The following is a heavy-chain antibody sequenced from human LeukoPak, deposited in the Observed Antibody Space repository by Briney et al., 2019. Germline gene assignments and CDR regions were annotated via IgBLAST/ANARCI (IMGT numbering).Heavy chain of an antibody. D-gene: IGHD2-2*01. J-gene: IGHJ4*02. Sequence: SETLSLTCTVSGGSISSGGYYWSWIRQHPGKGLEWIGYIYYGGSTYYNPSLKSRVTISVDTSKNQFSLKLSSVTAADTAVYYCARGLEYCSSTSCYPLFDYWGQGTLVTVSS. CDR3: ARGLEYCSSTSCYPLFDY. CDR2: IYYGGST. CDR1: GGSISSGGYY. V-gene: IGHV4-31*03.